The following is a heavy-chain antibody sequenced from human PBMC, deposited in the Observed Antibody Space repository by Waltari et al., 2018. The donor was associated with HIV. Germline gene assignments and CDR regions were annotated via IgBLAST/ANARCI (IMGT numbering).Heavy chain of an antibody. D-gene: IGHD1-26*01. V-gene: IGHV4-39*01. CDR2: IYYSGRA. Sequence: QLQLQESGPGLVKPSETLSLTCTVSGGSISRSSYFWGWIRQPPGKGLEWIGRIYYSGRAYYNPSLQSRVTISVDTSTNQFSLKLSSVTAADTAVYYCARHALRVGASYWYFDLWGRGTLVSVSS. CDR1: GGSISRSSYF. J-gene: IGHJ2*01. CDR3: ARHALRVGASYWYFDL.